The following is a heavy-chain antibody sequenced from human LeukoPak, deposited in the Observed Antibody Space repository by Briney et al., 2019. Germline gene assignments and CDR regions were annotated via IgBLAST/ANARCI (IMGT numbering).Heavy chain of an antibody. CDR2: IHYSGST. CDR3: ARDRGRGYDLNELDY. Sequence: PSETLSLTCTVPGGSIISYYWSCIRQPPGKGLGWIGHIHYSGSTNYNPSLKSRVNISVDASKNQFSLKLTSVTAADTAVYYCARDRGRGYDLNELDYWGQGTLVTVSS. D-gene: IGHD5-12*01. J-gene: IGHJ4*02. V-gene: IGHV4-59*01. CDR1: GGSIISYY.